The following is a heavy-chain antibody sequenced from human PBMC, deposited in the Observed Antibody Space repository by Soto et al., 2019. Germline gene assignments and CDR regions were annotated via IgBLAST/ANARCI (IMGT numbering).Heavy chain of an antibody. CDR1: GFTFSSYS. CDR3: ARDADYGDYIEYFQH. Sequence: GGSLRLSCAASGFTFSSYSMNWVRQAPGKGLEWVSYISSSSSTIYYADSVKGRFTISRDNAKNSLYLQMNSLRAEDTAVYYCARDADYGDYIEYFQHWGQGTLVTVS. J-gene: IGHJ1*01. D-gene: IGHD4-17*01. CDR2: ISSSSSTI. V-gene: IGHV3-48*01.